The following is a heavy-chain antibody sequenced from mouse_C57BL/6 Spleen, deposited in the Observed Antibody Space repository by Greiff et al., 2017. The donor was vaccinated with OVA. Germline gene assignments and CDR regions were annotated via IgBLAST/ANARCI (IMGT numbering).Heavy chain of an antibody. CDR3: ARLEDYGSSPFDY. CDR2: ISSGGSYT. D-gene: IGHD1-1*01. CDR1: GFTFSSYG. Sequence: EVKLVESGGDLVKPGGSLKLSCAASGFTFSSYGMSWVRQTPDKRLEWVATISSGGSYTYYPDSVKGRFTISRDNAKNTLYLQMSSLKSEDTAMYYCARLEDYGSSPFDYWGQGTSLTVSS. V-gene: IGHV5-6*01. J-gene: IGHJ2*02.